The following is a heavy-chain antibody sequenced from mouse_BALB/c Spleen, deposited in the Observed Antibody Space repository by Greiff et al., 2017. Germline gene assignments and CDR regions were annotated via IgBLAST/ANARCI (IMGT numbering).Heavy chain of an antibody. CDR3: ARSGDYDAWFAY. V-gene: IGHV1-7*01. J-gene: IGHJ3*01. CDR2: INPSTGYT. CDR1: GYTFTSYW. Sequence: QVQLKQSGAELAKPGASVKMSCKASGYTFTSYWMPWVKQRPGQGLEWIGYINPSTGYTEYNQKFKDKATLTADKSSSTAYMQLSSLTSEDSAVYYCARSGDYDAWFAYWGQGTLVTVSA. D-gene: IGHD2-4*01.